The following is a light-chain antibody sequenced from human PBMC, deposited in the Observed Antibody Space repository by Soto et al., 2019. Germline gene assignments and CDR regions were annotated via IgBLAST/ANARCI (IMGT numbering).Light chain of an antibody. Sequence: QSALTQPASVSGSPGQSITISCTGTSSDVGSYNLVSWYQQHPGKAPQLMIYEDNKRPSGVSNRFSGSKSGNTASLTISGLQAEDEGDYYCCSYAGTMTVLFGGGTKLTVL. J-gene: IGLJ2*01. CDR1: SSDVGSYNL. V-gene: IGLV2-23*01. CDR3: CSYAGTMTVL. CDR2: EDN.